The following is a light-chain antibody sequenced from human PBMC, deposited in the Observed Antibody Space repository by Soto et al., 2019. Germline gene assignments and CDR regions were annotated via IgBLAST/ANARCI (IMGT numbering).Light chain of an antibody. V-gene: IGKV4-1*01. J-gene: IGKJ4*01. CDR2: WAS. Sequence: DIVMTQSPDSLAVSLGERATINCKSSQSVLYSSNNNNYLAWYQQKTGQPPKLLIYWASTRESGVPDRFSGSGSGADFSLTISSLQAEDVAVYYCQQYYGTPVTFGGGTKVEIK. CDR1: QSVLYSSNNNNY. CDR3: QQYYGTPVT.